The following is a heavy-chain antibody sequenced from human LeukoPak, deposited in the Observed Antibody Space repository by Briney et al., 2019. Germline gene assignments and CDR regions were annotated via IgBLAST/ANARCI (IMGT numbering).Heavy chain of an antibody. D-gene: IGHD6-13*01. CDR3: AKEGAAAAGDYYGMDV. CDR1: GFTFSSYV. V-gene: IGHV3-23*01. J-gene: IGHJ6*02. Sequence: GGSLRLSCAASGFTFSSYVMSWVRQAPGKGLEWVSAISGSGGSTYYADSVKGRFTISRDNSKNTLYLQMNSLRAEDTAVYYCAKEGAAAAGDYYGMDVWGQGTTVTVSS. CDR2: ISGSGGST.